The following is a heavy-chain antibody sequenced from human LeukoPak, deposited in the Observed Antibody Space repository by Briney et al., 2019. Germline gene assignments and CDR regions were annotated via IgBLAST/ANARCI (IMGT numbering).Heavy chain of an antibody. J-gene: IGHJ4*02. D-gene: IGHD3-10*01. CDR3: AKEMVRGDLFDY. CDR1: GFTFSSYG. CDR2: IRYDGSNK. V-gene: IGHV3-30*02. Sequence: PGRSLRLSCAASGFTFSSYGMHWVRQAPGKGLEWVAFIRYDGSNKYYADSVKGRFTISRDNSKNTLYLQMNSLRAEDTAVYYCAKEMVRGDLFDYWGQGTLVTVSS.